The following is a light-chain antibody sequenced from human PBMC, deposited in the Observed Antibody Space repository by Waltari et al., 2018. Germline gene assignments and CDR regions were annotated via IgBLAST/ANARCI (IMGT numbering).Light chain of an antibody. V-gene: IGLV2-14*01. CDR3: CSYTTSSTWV. J-gene: IGLJ2*01. CDR2: GVS. Sequence: QSAPTQPPSVSGSPGQSVTISCTGTSSDVGGYNYVSWYQQHPGKAPKLMIYGVSNRPSGVSDLFSGSKSGNTASLTSSGLQAEDEADYYCCSYTTSSTWVFGGGTRLTVL. CDR1: SSDVGGYNY.